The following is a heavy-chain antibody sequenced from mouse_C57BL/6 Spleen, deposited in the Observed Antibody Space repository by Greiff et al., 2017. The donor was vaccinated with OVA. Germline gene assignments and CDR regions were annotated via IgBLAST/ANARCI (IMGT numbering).Heavy chain of an antibody. CDR3: AIYYYGSSDWYFDV. V-gene: IGHV5-9*01. J-gene: IGHJ1*03. CDR2: ISGGGGNT. Sequence: EVQRVESGGGLVKPGGSLKLSCAASGFTFSSYTMSWVRQTPEKRLEWVATISGGGGNTYYPDRVKGRFTISRDNAKNTLYLQMSSLRSEDTALYYCAIYYYGSSDWYFDVWGTGTTVTVSS. D-gene: IGHD1-1*01. CDR1: GFTFSSYT.